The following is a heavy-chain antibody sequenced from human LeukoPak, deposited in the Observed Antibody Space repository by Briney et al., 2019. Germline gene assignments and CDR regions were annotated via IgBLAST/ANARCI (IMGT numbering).Heavy chain of an antibody. CDR2: IYHSGST. CDR1: GGSIRRSSYS. V-gene: IGHV4-30-2*01. D-gene: IGHD3-3*01. CDR3: ARSGLEWLLPDY. J-gene: IGHJ4*02. Sequence: SETLSLTCIVSGGSIRRSSYSWSWIRQPPGKGLEWIGYIYHSGSTYYNPSLKSRVTTSVDRSKNQFSLKLSSVTAADTAVYYCARSGLEWLLPDYWGQGTLVTVSS.